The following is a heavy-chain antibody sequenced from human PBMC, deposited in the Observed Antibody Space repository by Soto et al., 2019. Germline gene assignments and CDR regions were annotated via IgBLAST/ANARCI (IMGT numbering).Heavy chain of an antibody. Sequence: PGGSLRLSCAASGFTFSSYGMSWVRQAPGKGLEWVANIKQDGSEKYYVDSVKGRFTISRDNAKNSLYLQMNSLRAEDTAVYYCARDEEEVVTIFGVVQPTRAYYYYMDVWGKGTTVTVSS. CDR2: IKQDGSEK. D-gene: IGHD3-3*01. CDR1: GFTFSSYG. V-gene: IGHV3-7*01. J-gene: IGHJ6*03. CDR3: ARDEEEVVTIFGVVQPTRAYYYYMDV.